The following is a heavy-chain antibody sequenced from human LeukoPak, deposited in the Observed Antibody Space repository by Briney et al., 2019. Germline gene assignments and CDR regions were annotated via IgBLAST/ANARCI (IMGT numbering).Heavy chain of an antibody. V-gene: IGHV1-69*01. D-gene: IGHD5-24*01. J-gene: IGHJ4*02. Sequence: SVKVSCKASGGTFSSYAISWVRQAPGQGLEWMGGIIPIFGTANYAQKFQGRVTITADESTSTAYMELSSLRSEDTAVYYCASEPRRDGYTFDYWGPGTLVTVSS. CDR3: ASEPRRDGYTFDY. CDR1: GGTFSSYA. CDR2: IIPIFGTA.